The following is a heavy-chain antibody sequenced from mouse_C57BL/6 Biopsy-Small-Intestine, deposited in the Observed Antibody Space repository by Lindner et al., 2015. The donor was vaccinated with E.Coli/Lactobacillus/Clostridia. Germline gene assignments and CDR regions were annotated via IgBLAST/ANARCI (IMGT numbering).Heavy chain of an antibody. CDR1: GYSLTTYY. CDR2: MYPTGGST. V-gene: IGHV1S61*01. D-gene: IGHD2-13*01. Sequence: SVKVSCKTSGYSLTTYYMHWVRQAPGQGLEWMGIMYPTGGSTTHAEKFQGRVTMTSDASTSTAYLELSSLTSEDTAVYYCARGGHIVVVTSRADFWGQGTLVTVSS. J-gene: IGHJ4*01. CDR3: ARGGHIVVVTSRADF.